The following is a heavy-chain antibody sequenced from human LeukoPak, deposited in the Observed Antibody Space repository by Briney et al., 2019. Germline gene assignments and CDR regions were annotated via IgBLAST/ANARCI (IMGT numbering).Heavy chain of an antibody. J-gene: IGHJ6*03. CDR2: INHSGST. CDR3: ARDQPYTDV. CDR1: GGSFSGYY. V-gene: IGHV4-34*01. Sequence: SETLSLTCAVYGGSFSGYYWSWIRQPPGKGLEWIGEINHSGSTNYNPSLKSRVTISVDTSKNQFSLSLSSLTAADTAVYYCARDQPYTDVWGKGTTVTVSS.